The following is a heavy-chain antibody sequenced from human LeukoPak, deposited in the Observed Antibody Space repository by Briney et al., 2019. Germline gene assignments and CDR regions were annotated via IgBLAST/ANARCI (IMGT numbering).Heavy chain of an antibody. Sequence: SETLSLTCTVSGGSISSYYWSWIRQPAGKGLEWIGRIYTSGSTNYNPSLKSRVTMSVDTSNNQFSLKLNSVPAADTAVYYCARGPGAASQEAFDYWGHGTLVTVSS. D-gene: IGHD1-26*01. CDR1: GGSISSYY. CDR3: ARGPGAASQEAFDY. J-gene: IGHJ4*01. V-gene: IGHV4-4*07. CDR2: IYTSGST.